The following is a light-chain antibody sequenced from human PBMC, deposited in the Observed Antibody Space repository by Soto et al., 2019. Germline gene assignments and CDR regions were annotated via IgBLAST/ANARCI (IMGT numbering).Light chain of an antibody. J-gene: IGKJ1*01. CDR1: QSLSSTY. CDR2: GAS. CDR3: QQYGSLSWT. Sequence: EIVLTQSPGTLSLSPGERATLSCRASQSLSSTYLAWYRQKPGQSPRLLIYGASSRATGIPDRFSGSGSGTDFTLTISRLEPEDFAVYYCQQYGSLSWTFGQGTKVDI. V-gene: IGKV3-20*01.